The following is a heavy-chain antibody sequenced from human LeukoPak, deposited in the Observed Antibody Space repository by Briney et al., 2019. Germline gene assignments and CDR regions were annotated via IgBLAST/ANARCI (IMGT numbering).Heavy chain of an antibody. CDR1: GGSFSGYY. J-gene: IGHJ5*02. CDR3: ASHGFGELLSSWFDP. Sequence: SETLSLTCAVYGGSFSGYYWSWIRQPPGKGLEWIGEINHSGSTNYNPSLKSRVTISVDTSKNQFSLKLSSVTAADTAVYYCASHGFGELLSSWFDPWGQGTLVTVSS. CDR2: INHSGST. D-gene: IGHD3-10*01. V-gene: IGHV4-34*01.